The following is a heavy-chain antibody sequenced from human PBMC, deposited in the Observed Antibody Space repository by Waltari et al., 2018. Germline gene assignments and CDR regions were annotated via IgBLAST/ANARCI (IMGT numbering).Heavy chain of an antibody. CDR1: GFTFSSYG. CDR3: ARDGTTVVTPGYYYGMDV. J-gene: IGHJ6*02. D-gene: IGHD4-17*01. CDR2: IGYDGSKK. Sequence: QVQLVESGGGVVQPGRSLRLSCAASGFTFSSYGMHWVRQAPGKGLEWVAVIGYDGSKKYYADSVKGRFTISRDNSKNTLYLQMNSLRAEDTAVYYCARDGTTVVTPGYYYGMDVWGQGTTVIVSS. V-gene: IGHV3-33*01.